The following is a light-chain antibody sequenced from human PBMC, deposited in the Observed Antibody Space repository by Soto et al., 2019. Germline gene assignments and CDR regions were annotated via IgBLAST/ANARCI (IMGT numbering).Light chain of an antibody. V-gene: IGLV2-14*01. CDR1: SSDVGGYNY. J-gene: IGLJ3*02. CDR3: SSYTTSGTPV. Sequence: QSALTQPASVSGSPGQTITISCTGTSSDVGGYNYLSWYQQHPGKAPKVMIYEVSNRPSGVSNRFSGSKSGNTASLTIYGLQAEDEADYFCSSYTTSGTPVFGGGTKLTVL. CDR2: EVS.